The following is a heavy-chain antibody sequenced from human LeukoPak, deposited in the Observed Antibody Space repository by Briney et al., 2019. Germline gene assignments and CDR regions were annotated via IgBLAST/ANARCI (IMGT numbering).Heavy chain of an antibody. CDR2: IDPEDGET. Sequence: ASVKVSCKVSGYTLTELSMHWVRQAPGKGLEWMGGIDPEDGETIYAQKFQGRVTMTEDTSTDTAYMELSSLRSEDTAVYYCATEGLSLDYYYDSSGRKLLANYWGQGTLVTVSS. CDR1: GYTLTELS. D-gene: IGHD3-22*01. V-gene: IGHV1-24*01. J-gene: IGHJ4*02. CDR3: ATEGLSLDYYYDSSGRKLLANY.